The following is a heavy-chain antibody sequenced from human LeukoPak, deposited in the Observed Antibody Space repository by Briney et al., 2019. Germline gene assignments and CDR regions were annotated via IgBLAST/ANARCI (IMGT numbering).Heavy chain of an antibody. CDR3: GRGSSSSGRPFDS. D-gene: IGHD6-6*01. V-gene: IGHV3-9*01. CDR1: GFTFDDYA. CDR2: ISWNSETI. Sequence: GRSLRLSCAASGFTFDDYAMHWVRQAPGMGLEWVSGISWNSETIGYADSVKGRFTISRDSAKNSLYLQMNSLRGEDTAVYYCGRGSSSSGRPFDSWGQGTLVTVSS. J-gene: IGHJ4*02.